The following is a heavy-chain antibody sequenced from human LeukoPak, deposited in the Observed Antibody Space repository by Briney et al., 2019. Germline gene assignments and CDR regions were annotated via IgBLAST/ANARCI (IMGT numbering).Heavy chain of an antibody. D-gene: IGHD2-2*01. Sequence: SETLSLTCAVYGGSFSGYYWSWIRQPPGKGLEWIGEIHHSGSTNYNPSLKSRVTISVDTSKNQFSLKLSSVTAADTAVYYCARGAGMSPAATAYYYYMDVWGKGTTVTVSS. CDR1: GGSFSGYY. CDR3: ARGAGMSPAATAYYYYMDV. J-gene: IGHJ6*03. V-gene: IGHV4-34*01. CDR2: IHHSGST.